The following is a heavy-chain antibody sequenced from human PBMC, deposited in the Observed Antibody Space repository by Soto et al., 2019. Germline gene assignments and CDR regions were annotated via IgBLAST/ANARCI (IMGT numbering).Heavy chain of an antibody. CDR2: ISSSGSTI. J-gene: IGHJ4*02. V-gene: IGHV3-48*03. CDR1: VFTFISYE. D-gene: IGHD3-10*01. CDR3: ARDRGVEPFDY. Sequence: GGSLRLSCASSVFTFISYEMNWVRQAPGKGLEWVSYISSSGSTIYYADSVKGRCTISRDNAKNSLYLQMNSLRAEGTAVYYCARDRGVEPFDYWGQGTLVTVSS.